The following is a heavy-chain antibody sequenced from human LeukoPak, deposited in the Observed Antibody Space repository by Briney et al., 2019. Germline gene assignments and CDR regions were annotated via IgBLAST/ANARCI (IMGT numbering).Heavy chain of an antibody. J-gene: IGHJ4*02. V-gene: IGHV3-7*01. CDR1: GFSCSSYW. CDR2: IKQDGSDK. D-gene: IGHD2-15*01. CDR3: ARDGYGIDY. Sequence: GGSLSLSCAASGFSCSSYWMSWVRQAPGKGLEWVANIKQDGSDKYYVDSVKGRFTISRDNAKNSVYLQMNSLRVEDTAVYYCARDGYGIDYWGQGTLVTVSS.